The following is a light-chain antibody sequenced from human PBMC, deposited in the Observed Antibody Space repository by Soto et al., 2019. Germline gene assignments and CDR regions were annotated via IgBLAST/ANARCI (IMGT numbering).Light chain of an antibody. V-gene: IGKV3-15*01. J-gene: IGKJ4*01. Sequence: EIVLTQSPATLSVSPGERATLSCRASQSVNQKLGWYQQKPGQAPRLLIYVASYRATGIPARFSGSGSGTEYTLTISNLQAEDFAVYYCQQFATSPLTFGGGTKVDIK. CDR1: QSVNQK. CDR2: VAS. CDR3: QQFATSPLT.